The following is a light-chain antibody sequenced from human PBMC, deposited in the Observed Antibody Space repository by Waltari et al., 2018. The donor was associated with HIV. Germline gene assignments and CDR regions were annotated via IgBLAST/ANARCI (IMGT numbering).Light chain of an antibody. J-gene: IGKJ4*01. CDR3: QQHNSFPIT. V-gene: IGKV1-17*01. Sequence: DIQMTQSPSTLSASVGDRVTIICRSSEGIGSDLAWFQQKGGKAPKRLIFAGSTLQSWVPLRFSGSGSGTQFTLTISSLQPEDFATYFCQQHNSFPITFGGGTKV. CDR1: EGIGSD. CDR2: AGS.